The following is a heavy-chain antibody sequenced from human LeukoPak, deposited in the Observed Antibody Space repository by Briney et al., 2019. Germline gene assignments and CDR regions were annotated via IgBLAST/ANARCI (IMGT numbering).Heavy chain of an antibody. D-gene: IGHD3-10*01. CDR2: ISAYNGNT. Sequence: ASVKVSCKAPGYTFTSYGISWVRQAPGQGLEWMGWISAYNGNTNYAQKLQGRVTMTTDTSTSTVYMELRSLRSDDTAVYYCARGYYGSGSYYWGGYYYYGMDVWGQGTTVTVSS. CDR1: GYTFTSYG. CDR3: ARGYYGSGSYYWGGYYYYGMDV. J-gene: IGHJ6*02. V-gene: IGHV1-18*01.